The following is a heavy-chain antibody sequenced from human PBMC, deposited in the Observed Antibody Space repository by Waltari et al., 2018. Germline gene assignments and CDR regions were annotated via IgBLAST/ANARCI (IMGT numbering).Heavy chain of an antibody. D-gene: IGHD3-22*01. CDR2: IHHTGST. CDR3: ARQKADSSGYVDY. Sequence: QVQLQESGPGLVKPSETLSLTCAVSGYSISSGYSWGWIRQPPGQGLEWIGGIHHTGSTYYNPSLKSRITISVDTSKNQFSLRLISVTAADTAVYYCARQKADSSGYVDYWGQGTLVTVSS. J-gene: IGHJ4*02. CDR1: GYSISSGYS. V-gene: IGHV4-38-2*01.